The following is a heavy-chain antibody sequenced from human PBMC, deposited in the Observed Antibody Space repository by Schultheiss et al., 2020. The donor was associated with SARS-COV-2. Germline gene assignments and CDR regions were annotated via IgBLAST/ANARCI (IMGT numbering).Heavy chain of an antibody. V-gene: IGHV3-23*01. J-gene: IGHJ4*02. Sequence: GGSLRLSCAASGFTFSSYSMNWVRQAPGKGLEWVSAISGSGGSTYYADSVKGRFTISRDNSKNTLYLQMNSLRAEDTAVYYCAKDRSRRELPYFDYWGQGTLVTVSS. CDR3: AKDRSRRELPYFDY. CDR2: ISGSGGST. D-gene: IGHD1-26*01. CDR1: GFTFSSYS.